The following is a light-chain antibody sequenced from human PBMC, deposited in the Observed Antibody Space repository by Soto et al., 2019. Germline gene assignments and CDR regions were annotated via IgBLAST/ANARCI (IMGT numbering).Light chain of an antibody. CDR1: QSVSSSY. CDR2: GAS. CDR3: QQYGDSPWT. J-gene: IGKJ1*01. Sequence: EIVMTQSPATLSVSPGERATLSCRASQSVSSSYLAWYQQKPGQAPRLLIYGASSRATGIPDRFSGSGSGTDFTLTINRLEPEDFAVYFCQQYGDSPWTFGQGTKVDIK. V-gene: IGKV3-20*01.